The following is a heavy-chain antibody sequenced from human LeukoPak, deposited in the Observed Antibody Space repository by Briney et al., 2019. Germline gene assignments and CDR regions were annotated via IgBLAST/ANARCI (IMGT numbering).Heavy chain of an antibody. CDR2: INPNSGGT. J-gene: IGHJ4*02. Sequence: ASVKVSCKASGYTFTGYYMHWVRQAPGQGLEWMGWINPNSGGTNYAQKFQGRVTMTRDTSISTAYMELSRLRSDDTAVYYCARDLNIFGVVSYYFDYWGQGPLVTVSS. D-gene: IGHD3-3*02. V-gene: IGHV1-2*02. CDR3: ARDLNIFGVVSYYFDY. CDR1: GYTFTGYY.